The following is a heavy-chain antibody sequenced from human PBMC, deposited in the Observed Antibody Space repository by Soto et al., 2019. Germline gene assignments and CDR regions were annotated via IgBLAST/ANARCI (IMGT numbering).Heavy chain of an antibody. CDR2: IYVTAAV. Sequence: SETLSLTCSVSGAALNSGNYYWSWIRQLPGKGLERIGHIYVTAAVDYNPSLRDRITISQDTSESQFSLNLRLVTAADTAGYYCARLSSATHIYKWLDPLGQGTLVTVSS. J-gene: IGHJ5*01. CDR1: GAALNSGNYY. D-gene: IGHD6-19*01. CDR3: ARLSSATHIYKWLDP. V-gene: IGHV4-31*03.